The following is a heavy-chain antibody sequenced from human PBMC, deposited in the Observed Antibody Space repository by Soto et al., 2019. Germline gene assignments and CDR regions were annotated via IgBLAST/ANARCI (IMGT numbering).Heavy chain of an antibody. CDR1: GGSISSYY. CDR3: ATLPPRIVVSLLPIPT. V-gene: IGHV4-59*01. Sequence: SETLSLTCTVSGGSISSYYWSWIRQPPGKGLEWIGYIYYSGGTNYNPSLKSRVTISVDTSKNQFSLKLSSVTAADTAVYYCATLPPRIVVSLLPIPTWGQGILVTVSS. D-gene: IGHD2-21*01. CDR2: IYYSGGT. J-gene: IGHJ5*02.